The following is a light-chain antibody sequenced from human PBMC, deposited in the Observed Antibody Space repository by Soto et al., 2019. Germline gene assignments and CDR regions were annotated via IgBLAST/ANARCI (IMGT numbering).Light chain of an antibody. CDR3: QQRGNWPWT. CDR1: QSVSSY. V-gene: IGKV3-11*01. J-gene: IGKJ1*01. Sequence: EIVLTQSPATLSLSPGERVTLSCRASQSVSSYLTWYQQKPGQAPRLLIYDASNRASGIPARFSGSGSGTDFTLTISSLEPEDFAVYYCQQRGNWPWTFAQGTKVEIK. CDR2: DAS.